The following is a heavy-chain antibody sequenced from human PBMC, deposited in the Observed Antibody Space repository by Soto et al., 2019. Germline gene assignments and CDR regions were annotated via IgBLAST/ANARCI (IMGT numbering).Heavy chain of an antibody. V-gene: IGHV3-23*01. D-gene: IGHD3-22*01. J-gene: IGHJ4*02. CDR2: ISGSGGST. CDR3: ASITMIVAVNPFEY. CDR1: GFTFSSYA. Sequence: GGSLRLSCAASGFTFSSYAMSLVRQAPRKGLEWVSAISGSGGSTYCADSVKGRFTISRDNSKNTLYLQMNSLRAEDTAVYYCASITMIVAVNPFEYWGQGTLVTVAS.